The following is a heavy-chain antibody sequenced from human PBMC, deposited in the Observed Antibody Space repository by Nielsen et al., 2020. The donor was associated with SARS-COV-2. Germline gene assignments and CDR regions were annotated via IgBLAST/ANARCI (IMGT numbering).Heavy chain of an antibody. CDR2: VDPSDSYT. CDR1: GYSFTSYW. D-gene: IGHD6-6*01. J-gene: IGHJ1*01. CDR3: ARHEYSSSSEGLQH. V-gene: IGHV5-10-1*01. Sequence: GESLKISCKGSGYSFTSYWISWVRQMPGKGLEWMGRVDPSDSYTNYSPSFQGHVTISADKSISTAYLQWSSLKASDTAMYYCARHEYSSSSEGLQHWGQGTLVTVSS.